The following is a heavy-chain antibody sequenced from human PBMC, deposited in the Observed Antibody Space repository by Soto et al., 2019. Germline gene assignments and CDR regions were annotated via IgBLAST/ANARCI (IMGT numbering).Heavy chain of an antibody. CDR3: ARTEPSGHCTNGVCGTAFDY. Sequence: SETLSLTCTVSGGSISSGGYYWSWIRQHPGKGLEWIGYIYYSGSTYYNPSLKSRVTISVDTSKNQFSLKLSSVTAADTAVYYCARTEPSGHCTNGVCGTAFDYWGQGTLVTVSS. V-gene: IGHV4-31*03. J-gene: IGHJ4*02. CDR2: IYYSGST. CDR1: GGSISSGGYY. D-gene: IGHD2-8*01.